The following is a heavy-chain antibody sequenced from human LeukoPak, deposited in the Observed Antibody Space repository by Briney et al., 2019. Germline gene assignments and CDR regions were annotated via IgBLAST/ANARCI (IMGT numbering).Heavy chain of an antibody. CDR3: ARASSSSWFRRWYYMDV. CDR2: IYYSGST. Sequence: SETLSLTCTVSGGSISSSSYYWSWIRQPPGKGLEWIGYIYYSGSTNYNPSLKSRVTISVATSKNQFSLKLRTVTAADTPLYYCARASSSSWFRRWYYMDVCGKGTTVTVSS. V-gene: IGHV4-61*05. CDR1: GGSISSSSYY. J-gene: IGHJ6*03. D-gene: IGHD6-13*01.